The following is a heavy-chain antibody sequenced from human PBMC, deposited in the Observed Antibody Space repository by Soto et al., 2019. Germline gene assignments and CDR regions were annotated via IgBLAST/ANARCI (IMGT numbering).Heavy chain of an antibody. CDR3: PRHFDRGSGSYYYYYYMDV. CDR1: GFTFSGSA. CDR2: IRSKANSYAT. Sequence: GGSLRLSCAASGFTFSGSAMHWVRQASGKGLEWVGRIRSKANSYATAYAASVKGRFTISRDDSKNTAYLQMNSLKTEDTAVYYCPRHFDRGSGSYYYYYYMDVWGKGTPVTVS. J-gene: IGHJ6*03. D-gene: IGHD3-10*01. V-gene: IGHV3-73*01.